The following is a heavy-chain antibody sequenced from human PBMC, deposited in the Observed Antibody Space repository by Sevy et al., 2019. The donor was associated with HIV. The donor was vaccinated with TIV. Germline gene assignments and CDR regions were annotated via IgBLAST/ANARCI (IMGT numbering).Heavy chain of an antibody. CDR2: IGTASDT. CDR3: ARGTRYSGSYYLGDDAFDI. CDR1: GFTFSRYD. V-gene: IGHV3-13*01. J-gene: IGHJ3*02. Sequence: GGSLRLSCAASGFTFSRYDMHWVRQATGKGLEWVSSIGTASDTYYPGSVKGRFTISRENAKKSLYLQMNSLRAGDTAVYYCARGTRYSGSYYLGDDAFDIWGQGTMVTVSS. D-gene: IGHD1-26*01.